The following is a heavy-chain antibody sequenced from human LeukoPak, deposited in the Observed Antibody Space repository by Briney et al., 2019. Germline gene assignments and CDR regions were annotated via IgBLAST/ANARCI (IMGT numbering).Heavy chain of an antibody. V-gene: IGHV3-53*01. J-gene: IGHJ4*02. Sequence: GGSLRLSCAASGLTVSSSYMSWVRQAPGKGLEWVSVLYSGGNTYYADSVEGRFTISRDNAKNSVYLQMNSLRAEDSAVYYCARDFNWAFDFWGQGILVTVSS. CDR3: ARDFNWAFDF. CDR2: LYSGGNT. D-gene: IGHD1-1*01. CDR1: GLTVSSSY.